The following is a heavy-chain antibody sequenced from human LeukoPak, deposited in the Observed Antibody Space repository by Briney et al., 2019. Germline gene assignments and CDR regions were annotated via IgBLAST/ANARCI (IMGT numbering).Heavy chain of an antibody. J-gene: IGHJ3*02. CDR1: GYTFSYYW. CDR2: IESDGSST. V-gene: IGHV3-74*01. CDR3: ARDPHGGSGSDPHDAFDI. Sequence: GGSLRLSCAASGYTFSYYWMHWVRQAPGKGLVWVSRIESDGSSTIYADSMKGRFTITRDNDKNTLYLQMNSLRAEDTAVYYCARDPHGGSGSDPHDAFDIWGQGTMVTVSS. D-gene: IGHD1-26*01.